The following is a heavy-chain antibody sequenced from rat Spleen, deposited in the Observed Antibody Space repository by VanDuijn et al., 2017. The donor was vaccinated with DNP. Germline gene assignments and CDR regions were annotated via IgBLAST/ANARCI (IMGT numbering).Heavy chain of an antibody. CDR3: ATEDYGYPFAY. J-gene: IGHJ2*01. Sequence: EVQLVESGGGLVQPGRSLKLSCAASGFTFSGYYMAWVRQAPTKGLEWVAYISYDGGATYYGDSVKGRFTISRDNAKSTLYLQMNSLRSEDMATYYCATEDYGYPFAYWGQGVMVTVSS. CDR2: ISYDGGAT. V-gene: IGHV5-20*01. D-gene: IGHD1-6*01. CDR1: GFTFSGYY.